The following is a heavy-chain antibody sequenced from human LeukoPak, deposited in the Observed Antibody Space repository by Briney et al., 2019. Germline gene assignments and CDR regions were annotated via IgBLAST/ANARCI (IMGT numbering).Heavy chain of an antibody. CDR3: ARDYCSSTSCPAYYFDY. CDR2: INPSGGST. J-gene: IGHJ4*02. D-gene: IGHD2-2*01. Sequence: GASVKVSCKASGYTFTSYYMHWVRQAPGQGLEWMGIINPSGGSTSYAQQFQGRVTMTRDTSTSTVYMELSSLRSEDTAVYYCARDYCSSTSCPAYYFDYWGQGTLVTVSS. V-gene: IGHV1-46*01. CDR1: GYTFTSYY.